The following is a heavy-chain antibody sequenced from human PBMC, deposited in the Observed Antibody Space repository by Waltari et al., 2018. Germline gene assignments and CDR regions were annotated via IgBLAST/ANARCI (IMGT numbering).Heavy chain of an antibody. D-gene: IGHD1-1*01. CDR1: GYIFIDHY. J-gene: IGHJ5*02. CDR3: AREVVRTTMVDP. Sequence: QVQLVQSGAEVKQPGDSVKVSCKASGYIFIDHYIHWIRQAPGQGPEWVGRSNPKSGVTKYAQNFQGRVTMTRDTSVNTAYMQLTSLTSDDTALFYCAREVVRTTMVDPWGQGTLVTVSS. V-gene: IGHV1-2*06. CDR2: SNPKSGVT.